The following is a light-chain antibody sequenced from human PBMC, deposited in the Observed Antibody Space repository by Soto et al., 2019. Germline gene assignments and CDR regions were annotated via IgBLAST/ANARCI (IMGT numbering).Light chain of an antibody. V-gene: IGKV3-15*01. J-gene: IGKJ4*01. CDR3: QQYNEWPLT. Sequence: VMTQSPATLYVSPGERATLSCRASLSISTNLAGYQQKTGQAPMLLLYSAATRATAITARFSGSASGTEFTLTISSLQSEDFAVYYCQQYNEWPLTFGGGTKVETK. CDR1: LSISTN. CDR2: SAA.